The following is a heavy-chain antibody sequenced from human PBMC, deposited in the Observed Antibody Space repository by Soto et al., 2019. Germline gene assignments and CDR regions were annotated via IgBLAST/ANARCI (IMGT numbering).Heavy chain of an antibody. CDR3: ASTYYYDSSGYYNFDY. CDR2: IYPDDSDT. J-gene: IGHJ4*02. V-gene: IGHV5-51*01. CDR1: GYSFATYW. Sequence: GESLKISCKTSGYSFATYWIGWVRQMPGKGLECMGIIYPDDSDTRYSPSFQGQVTISVDKSISAAYLQWNSLKASDTAMYYCASTYYYDSSGYYNFDYWGQGTLVTVSS. D-gene: IGHD3-22*01.